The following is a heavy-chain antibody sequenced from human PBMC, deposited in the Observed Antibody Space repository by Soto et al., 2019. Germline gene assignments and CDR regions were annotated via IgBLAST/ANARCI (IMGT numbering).Heavy chain of an antibody. CDR3: ARGGSSRYGVDS. Sequence: ASVKVSCKASGYTFTSYGISWVRRAPGQGLEWMGWISAFKGNTNYAQKLQGRVTMTTDTSTRTAYMELRSLRSDDTAVYYCARGGSSRYGVDSWGQGTLVTVSS. D-gene: IGHD6-13*01. J-gene: IGHJ4*02. CDR1: GYTFTSYG. V-gene: IGHV1-18*01. CDR2: ISAFKGNT.